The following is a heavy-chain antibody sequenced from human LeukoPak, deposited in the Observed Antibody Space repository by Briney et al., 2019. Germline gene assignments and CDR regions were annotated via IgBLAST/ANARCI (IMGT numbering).Heavy chain of an antibody. CDR3: ARSPHYYGSGSQYYFDY. CDR1: GGSFSGYY. Sequence: SETLSLTSAVYGGSFSGYYWSWIRQPPGKGLEWVGEINHSGSTNYNPSLKSRVTISVDTSKNQFSLKLSSVTAADTAVYYCARSPHYYGSGSQYYFDYWGQGTLVTVSS. CDR2: INHSGST. V-gene: IGHV4-34*01. D-gene: IGHD3-10*01. J-gene: IGHJ4*02.